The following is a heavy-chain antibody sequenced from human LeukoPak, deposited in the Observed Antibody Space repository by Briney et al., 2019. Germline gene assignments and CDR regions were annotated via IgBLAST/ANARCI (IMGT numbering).Heavy chain of an antibody. Sequence: ASVKVSCRASGYTFTAYYIHWVRQAPGQGLEWMGWINPNNGCTSLPRRFQGRVTMTRDTSIITAYMELSSLTSDDTGMYYCARGPTLGLDIWGQGTMVTVSS. CDR3: ARGPTLGLDI. V-gene: IGHV1-2*02. J-gene: IGHJ3*02. CDR1: GYTFTAYY. CDR2: INPNNGCT.